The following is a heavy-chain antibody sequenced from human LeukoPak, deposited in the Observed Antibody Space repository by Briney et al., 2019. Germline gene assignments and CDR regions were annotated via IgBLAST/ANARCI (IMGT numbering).Heavy chain of an antibody. CDR3: ARTRGYSYETDY. J-gene: IGHJ4*02. Sequence: SETLSLTCTVSGGPVSDYYWSWIRQSPGKGLEWIGYLYYTGSTSYNPSLKSRVTISVDTSKNQFSLKLSSVTAADTAVYYCARTRGYSYETDYWGQGTLVTVSS. CDR1: GGPVSDYY. V-gene: IGHV4-59*02. CDR2: LYYTGST. D-gene: IGHD5-18*01.